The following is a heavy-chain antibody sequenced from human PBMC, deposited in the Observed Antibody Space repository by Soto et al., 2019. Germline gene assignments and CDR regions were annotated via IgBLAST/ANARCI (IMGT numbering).Heavy chain of an antibody. CDR3: ANLVVITPFDY. D-gene: IGHD3-22*01. CDR2: ISGSGGST. J-gene: IGHJ4*02. V-gene: IGHV3-23*01. CDR1: GFTFSSYA. Sequence: VGSLRLSCAASGFTFSSYAMSWVRQAPGKGLEWVSAISGSGGSTYYADSVKGRFTISRDNSKNTLYLQMNSLGAEDTAVYYCANLVVITPFDYWGQGTLVTVSS.